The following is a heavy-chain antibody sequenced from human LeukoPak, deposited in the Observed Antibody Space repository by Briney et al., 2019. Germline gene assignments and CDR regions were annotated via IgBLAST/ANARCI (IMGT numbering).Heavy chain of an antibody. CDR1: GGSISSYY. CDR2: IYYSGST. D-gene: IGHD3-16*01. V-gene: IGHV4-59*01. J-gene: IGHJ4*02. Sequence: SETLSLTCTVSGGSISSYYWSWIRQPPAKGLEGIGYIYYSGSTKYNPSLKSRVTISVDTSKDQFSLKLSSVTAADTAVYYCARALGGAMGYWGQGTLVTVSS. CDR3: ARALGGAMGY.